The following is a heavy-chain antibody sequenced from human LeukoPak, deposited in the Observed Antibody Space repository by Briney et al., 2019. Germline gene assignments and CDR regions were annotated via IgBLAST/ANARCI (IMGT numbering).Heavy chain of an antibody. J-gene: IGHJ4*02. CDR1: GGSISSSSYY. D-gene: IGHD2-8*02. Sequence: KPSETLSLTCTVSGGSISSSSYYWGWIRQPPGKGLEWIGSIYYSGSTYYNPSLKSRVTISVDTSKNQFSLKLSSVTAADTAVYYCAREAYWQLSGLINYWGQGTLVTVSS. CDR2: IYYSGST. CDR3: AREAYWQLSGLINY. V-gene: IGHV4-39*07.